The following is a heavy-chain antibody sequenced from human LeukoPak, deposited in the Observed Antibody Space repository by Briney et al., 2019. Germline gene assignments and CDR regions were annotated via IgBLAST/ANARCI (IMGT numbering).Heavy chain of an antibody. J-gene: IGHJ3*02. CDR2: ISGSGGST. Sequence: PGGSLRLSCAASGFTFSSYAMSWVRQAPGKGLEWVSAISGSGGSTYYADSVKGRFTISRDNSKNTLYLQMSSLRAEDTAVYYCARDTLVYADSPDAFDIWGQGTMVTVSS. CDR1: GFTFSSYA. V-gene: IGHV3-23*01. CDR3: ARDTLVYADSPDAFDI. D-gene: IGHD4-17*01.